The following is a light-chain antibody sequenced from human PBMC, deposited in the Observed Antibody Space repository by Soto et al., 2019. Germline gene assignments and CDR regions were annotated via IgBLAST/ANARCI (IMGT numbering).Light chain of an antibody. CDR3: CSYAVRDSFSV. J-gene: IGLJ1*01. Sequence: QSALTQPRSVSGSPGQSVIISCTGTSNDVGAYDYVSWYQQHPGKAPRLVIYDVSKRPSGVPARFSGSKSGNTASLTISGLQAEDEADYFCCSYAVRDSFSVCGTGTKVTVL. CDR1: SNDVGAYDY. CDR2: DVS. V-gene: IGLV2-11*01.